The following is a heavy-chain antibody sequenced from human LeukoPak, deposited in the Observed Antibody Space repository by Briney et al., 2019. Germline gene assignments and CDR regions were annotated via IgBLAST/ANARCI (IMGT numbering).Heavy chain of an antibody. CDR2: ISAYNGNT. D-gene: IGHD3-9*01. J-gene: IGHJ4*02. CDR1: GYTCTSYG. Sequence: ASVKLSCEASGYTCTSYGIRWVRQAPGQGLEWMGWISAYNGNTNYAQKLQGRVTMTTDTSTSTAYMELRSLRSDDTAVYYCARVPPEVLRYSGGYWGQGTLVTVSS. V-gene: IGHV1-18*01. CDR3: ARVPPEVLRYSGGY.